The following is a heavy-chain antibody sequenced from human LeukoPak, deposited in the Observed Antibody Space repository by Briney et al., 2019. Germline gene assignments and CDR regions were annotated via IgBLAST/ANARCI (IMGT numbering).Heavy chain of an antibody. D-gene: IGHD6-19*01. Sequence: PGGSLRLSCAASGFFVSSNYMSWVRQAPGKGLEWVSSISSSSSYIYYADSVKGRFTISRDNAKNSLYLQMNSLRAEDTAVYYCARVEWLVRYYYCGMDVWGQGTTVTVPS. CDR2: ISSSSSYI. V-gene: IGHV3-21*01. CDR1: GFFVSSNY. CDR3: ARVEWLVRYYYCGMDV. J-gene: IGHJ6*02.